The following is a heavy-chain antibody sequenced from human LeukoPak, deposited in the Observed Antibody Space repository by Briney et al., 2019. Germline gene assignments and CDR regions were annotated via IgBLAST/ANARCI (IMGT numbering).Heavy chain of an antibody. D-gene: IGHD3-22*01. CDR3: ARAVGNYYDSSGYYYRYYYYYMDV. V-gene: IGHV4-38-2*02. Sequence: PSETLSLTCTVSGYSIRTDYYWGWIRQPPGKGPQWIGTINKSGNTYYNPSLRSRVTISVDTSKNQFSLKLSSVTAADTAVYYCARAVGNYYDSSGYYYRYYYYYMDVWGKGTTVTVSS. CDR2: INKSGNT. CDR1: GYSIRTDYY. J-gene: IGHJ6*03.